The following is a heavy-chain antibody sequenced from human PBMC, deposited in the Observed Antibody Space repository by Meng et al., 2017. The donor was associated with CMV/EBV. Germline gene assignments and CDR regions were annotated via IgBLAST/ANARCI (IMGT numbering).Heavy chain of an antibody. CDR2: INHSGST. V-gene: IGHV4-34*01. CDR3: ARAPGSYCSSTSCYYYYGMDV. CDR1: GGSFSGYY. Sequence: SETLSLTCAAYGGSFSGYYWSWIRQPPGKGLEWIGEINHSGSTNYNPSLKSRVTISVDTSKNQFSLKLSSVTAADTAVYYCARAPGSYCSSTSCYYYYGMDVWGQGTTVTVSS. D-gene: IGHD2-2*01. J-gene: IGHJ6*02.